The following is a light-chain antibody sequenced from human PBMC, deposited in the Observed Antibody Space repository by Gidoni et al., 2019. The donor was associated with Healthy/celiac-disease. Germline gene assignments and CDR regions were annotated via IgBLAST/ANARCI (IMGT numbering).Light chain of an antibody. J-gene: IGLJ2*01. CDR3: QSYDSSLTL. CDR2: GNS. CDR1: SSNIGAGYD. Sequence: QSVLTQPPSVSGAPGQRVTISCTGSSSNIGAGYDVHWYQQLPGTPPNLLIYGNSNRPSGVPDRFSGSKSGTSASLAITGLQAEDEADYYCQSYDSSLTLFGGGTKLTVL. V-gene: IGLV1-40*01.